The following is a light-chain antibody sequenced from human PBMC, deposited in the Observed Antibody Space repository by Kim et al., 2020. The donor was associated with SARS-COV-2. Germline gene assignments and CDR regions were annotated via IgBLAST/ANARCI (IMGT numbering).Light chain of an antibody. CDR3: QKYNNAPYT. V-gene: IGKV1-27*01. CDR1: QGIGNY. J-gene: IGKJ2*01. CDR2: AAS. Sequence: DIQMTQSPSSLSASVGDRVTITCRASQGIGNYLAWYQQKPGKGPDLLIYAASTLQSGVPSRFSGSGSGTDFTLTISSLQPEDVATYYCQKYNNAPYTFGQGTKLEIK.